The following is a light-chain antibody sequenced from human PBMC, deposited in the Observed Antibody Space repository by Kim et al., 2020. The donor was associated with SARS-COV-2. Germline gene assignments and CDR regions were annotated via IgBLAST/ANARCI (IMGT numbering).Light chain of an antibody. CDR3: SSYTSSSTLYV. CDR2: DVS. CDR1: SSDVGGYNY. V-gene: IGLV2-14*03. Sequence: QSITIACPGTSSDVGGYNYVSWYQQHPGKAPKLMIYDVSNRPSGVSNRFSGSKSGNTASLTISGLQAEDEADYYCSSYTSSSTLYVFGTGTKVTVL. J-gene: IGLJ1*01.